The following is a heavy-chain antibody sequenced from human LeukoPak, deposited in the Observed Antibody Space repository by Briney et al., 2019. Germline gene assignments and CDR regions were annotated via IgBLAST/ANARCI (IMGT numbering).Heavy chain of an antibody. CDR1: GFTFSSYG. CDR3: AKGGYSYDSSGHNYFDY. CDR2: IRYDGSKK. Sequence: KAGGSLRLSCAASGFTFSSYGMHWVRQAPGKGLEWVAFIRYDGSKKSYADSVKGRFTISRDNYKNTLYMQMNSLRAEDRAVYYCAKGGYSYDSSGHNYFDYWGQGTLVTVSS. J-gene: IGHJ4*02. V-gene: IGHV3-30*02. D-gene: IGHD3-22*01.